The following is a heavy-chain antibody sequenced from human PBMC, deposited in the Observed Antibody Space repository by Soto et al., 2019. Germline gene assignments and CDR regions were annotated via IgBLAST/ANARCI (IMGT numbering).Heavy chain of an antibody. CDR1: GWTIRSPDW. CDR3: ARGRGRYSSGWSSFAP. D-gene: IGHD6-19*01. J-gene: IGHJ5*02. V-gene: IGHV4-4*02. Sequence: SETLALTCGVSGWTIRSPDWGTCIREPPGKGREWIGEIFQSGSTNYTPSLESRVTISGYKSKNQFSLALTSVPAADTAVYFCARGRGRYSSGWSSFAPWGQGTLVP. CDR2: IFQSGST.